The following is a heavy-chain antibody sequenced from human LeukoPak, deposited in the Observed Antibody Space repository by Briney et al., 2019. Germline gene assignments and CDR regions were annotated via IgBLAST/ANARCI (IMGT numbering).Heavy chain of an antibody. J-gene: IGHJ4*02. CDR1: GFTFSSYW. CDR3: ARDWAHYEY. Sequence: GGSLRLSCAASGFTFSSYWMSWVRQAPGKGLEWVADIKPDGSEKYYLDSVEGRFTISRDNAKNLLYLQMNSLRAEDMAVYYCARDWAHYEYWGQGTLVTVSS. CDR2: IKPDGSEK. D-gene: IGHD3-16*01. V-gene: IGHV3-7*01.